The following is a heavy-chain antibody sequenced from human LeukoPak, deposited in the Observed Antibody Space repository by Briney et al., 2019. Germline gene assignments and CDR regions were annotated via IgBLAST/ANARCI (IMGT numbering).Heavy chain of an antibody. CDR3: ARGGGSGSYYVSGGAFDI. CDR2: IYASGST. D-gene: IGHD3-10*01. CDR1: GGSISSYY. J-gene: IGHJ3*02. Sequence: SETLSLTCTVSGGSISSYYWGWIRQPAGKGLEWVGRIYASGSTSYNPSLKSRVTMSVDTSKNQFSLKLSSVTAADTAVYYCARGGGSGSYYVSGGAFDIWGQGTMVTVSS. V-gene: IGHV4-4*07.